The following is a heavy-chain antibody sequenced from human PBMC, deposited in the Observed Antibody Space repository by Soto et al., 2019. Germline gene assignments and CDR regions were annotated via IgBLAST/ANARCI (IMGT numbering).Heavy chain of an antibody. J-gene: IGHJ6*02. CDR1: GFTFSSYG. CDR3: AKEVWSGPMDV. Sequence: QVQLVESGGGVVQPGRSLRLSCAASGFTFSSYGMHWFRQAPGKRLEWVAVISYDGSNKYYADSVKRRFTISRDNAKNTLYLQMNSLRAEDTAVYYCAKEVWSGPMDVWFQGTTVTVSS. V-gene: IGHV3-30*18. D-gene: IGHD3-3*01. CDR2: ISYDGSNK.